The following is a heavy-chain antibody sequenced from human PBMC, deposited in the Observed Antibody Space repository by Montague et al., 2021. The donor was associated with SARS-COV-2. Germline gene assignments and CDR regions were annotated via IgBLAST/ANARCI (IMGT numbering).Heavy chain of an antibody. Sequence: SVKVSCKASGYTFTSYGISWVRQAPGQGLEWMGWISAYNGNTNYAQKLQGRVTITTDTSTSTAYMELRSLRSDDTAVYYCARYRLRYFGWLGFDPWGQGTLVTVSS. D-gene: IGHD3-9*01. CDR2: ISAYNGNT. V-gene: IGHV1-18*01. CDR1: GYTFTSYG. J-gene: IGHJ5*02. CDR3: ARYRLRYFGWLGFDP.